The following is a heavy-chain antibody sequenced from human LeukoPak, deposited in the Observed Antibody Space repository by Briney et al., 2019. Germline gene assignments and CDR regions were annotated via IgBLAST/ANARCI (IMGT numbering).Heavy chain of an antibody. J-gene: IGHJ6*02. V-gene: IGHV3-48*02. D-gene: IGHD2-15*01. Sequence: PGGSLRLSCAASGFTFSSDSVNWVRQAPGKGLEWVSYISSSSSTIYYADSVKGRFTVSRENSKNRLYLQMNSLRDKATAVYYCGRDLTTLDHLGYSYNMDVWGQGTTVTVSS. CDR3: GRDLTTLDHLGYSYNMDV. CDR2: ISSSSSTI. CDR1: GFTFSSDS.